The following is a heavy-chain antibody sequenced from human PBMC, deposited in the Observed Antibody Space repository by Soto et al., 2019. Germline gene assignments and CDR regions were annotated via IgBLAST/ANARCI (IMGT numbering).Heavy chain of an antibody. Sequence: XTLALTCSVSGGSISFYNWNWIRRSPGKGLEWIGDIYHSGRTNYNPSLKSRVTISVDTSKNQFSLQLSSVTSADTAVYYCAKGDSTTHGDSFDIWGQGTMVTVSS. V-gene: IGHV4-59*01. CDR2: IYHSGRT. D-gene: IGHD6-13*01. CDR3: AKGDSTTHGDSFDI. J-gene: IGHJ3*02. CDR1: GGSISFYN.